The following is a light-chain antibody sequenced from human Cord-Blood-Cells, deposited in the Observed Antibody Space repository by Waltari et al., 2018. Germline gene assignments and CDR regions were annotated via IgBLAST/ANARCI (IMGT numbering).Light chain of an antibody. CDR1: SIRSNY. CDR2: GKN. CDR3: NSRDSSGNHLV. Sequence: SSELTQDPAVSVALGQTVRITCQGDSIRSNYASWYQQKPGQAPVLVIYGKNNRPSGIPDRFSGSSSGNTASLTITGAQAEDEADYYCNSRDSSGNHLVFGGGTKLTVL. J-gene: IGLJ3*02. V-gene: IGLV3-19*01.